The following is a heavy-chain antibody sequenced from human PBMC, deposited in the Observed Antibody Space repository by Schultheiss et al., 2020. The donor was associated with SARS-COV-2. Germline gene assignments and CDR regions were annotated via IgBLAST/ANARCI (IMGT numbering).Heavy chain of an antibody. J-gene: IGHJ6*02. CDR3: ARSPQSYGMDV. V-gene: IGHV3-15*01. CDR1: GFTFSSYG. D-gene: IGHD5-24*01. Sequence: GGSLRLSCAASGFTFSSYGMHWVRQAPGKGLEWVGRIKSKTDGGTTDYAAPVKGRFTISRDDSKNTLYLQMNSLKTEDTAVYYCARSPQSYGMDVWGQGTTVTVSS. CDR2: IKSKTDGGTT.